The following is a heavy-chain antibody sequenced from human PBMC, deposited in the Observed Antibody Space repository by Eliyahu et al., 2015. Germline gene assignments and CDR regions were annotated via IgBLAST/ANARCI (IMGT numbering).Heavy chain of an antibody. CDR3: ARRLAVAGTGGSGNWFDP. Sequence: QVQLQQWGAGLLKPSETLSLTCAVYGGSCSGYYWSWIRQPPRKGLEWIGEINHSGSTNYNPSLKSRVTISVDTSKNQFSLKLSSVTAADTAVYYCARRLAVAGTGGSGNWFDPWGQGTLVTVSS. J-gene: IGHJ5*02. V-gene: IGHV4-34*01. CDR1: GGSCSGYY. CDR2: INHSGST. D-gene: IGHD6-19*01.